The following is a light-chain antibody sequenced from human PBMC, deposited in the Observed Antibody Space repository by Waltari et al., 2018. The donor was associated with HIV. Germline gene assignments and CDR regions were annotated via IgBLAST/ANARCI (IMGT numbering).Light chain of an antibody. CDR2: EVS. Sequence: QSALTQPASVSGSPGQSITISCTGTSSDVGGYNYVSWYQQHPGKAPKLMIYEVSNRPSGVSNRFSGSKSGNTASLTISGLQAEVEADYYCSSYTSSSSRLVFGGGTKLTVL. V-gene: IGLV2-14*03. CDR3: SSYTSSSSRLV. CDR1: SSDVGGYNY. J-gene: IGLJ3*02.